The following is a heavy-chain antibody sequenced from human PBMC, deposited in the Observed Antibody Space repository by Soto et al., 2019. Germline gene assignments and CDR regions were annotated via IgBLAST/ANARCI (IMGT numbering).Heavy chain of an antibody. CDR1: GGSISSYY. CDR2: IYYSGST. D-gene: IGHD1-1*01. J-gene: IGHJ6*02. V-gene: IGHV4-59*08. Sequence: SETLSLTCTVSGGSISSYYWSWIRQPPGKGLEWIGYIYYSGSTNYNPSLKSRVTISVDTSKNQFSLKLSSVTAADTAVYYCARFSSWNDYYYGMDVWGQGTTVTVSS. CDR3: ARFSSWNDYYYGMDV.